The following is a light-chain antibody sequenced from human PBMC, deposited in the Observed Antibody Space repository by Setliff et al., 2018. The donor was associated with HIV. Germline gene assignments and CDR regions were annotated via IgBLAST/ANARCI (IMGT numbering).Light chain of an antibody. CDR3: QSFDSSLSAPYV. CDR2: GNS. Sequence: SALTQPPSVSGAPGQRVTTSCTGSSSNIGAGYDVHWYQQLPGAPPKLLIYGNSNRPSGVPDRFSGSESGTSASLAITGLQTEDEAYYYCQSFDSSLSAPYVFGTGTKVTVL. V-gene: IGLV1-40*01. J-gene: IGLJ1*01. CDR1: SSNIGAGYD.